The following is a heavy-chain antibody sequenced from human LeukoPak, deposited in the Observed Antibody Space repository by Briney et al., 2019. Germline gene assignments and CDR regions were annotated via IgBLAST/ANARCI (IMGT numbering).Heavy chain of an antibody. V-gene: IGHV4-39*07. CDR1: GGSISNSGYY. CDR3: ARGRIRGSSGWLY. Sequence: PSETLSLTCTVSGGSISNSGYYWGWIRQPPGKGLEWIGNIYYSGSTYYNPSLKSRVTISVDPSKNQFSLKLSSVTAADTAVYYCARGRIRGSSGWLYWGQGTLVTVSS. CDR2: IYYSGST. J-gene: IGHJ4*02. D-gene: IGHD6-19*01.